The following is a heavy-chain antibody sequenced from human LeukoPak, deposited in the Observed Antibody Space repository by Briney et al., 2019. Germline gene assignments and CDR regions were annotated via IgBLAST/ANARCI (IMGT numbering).Heavy chain of an antibody. CDR2: TYYRSKWYN. CDR1: GDSVSSNSAA. J-gene: IGHJ4*02. V-gene: IGHV6-1*01. D-gene: IGHD1-1*01. CDR3: TRDGIRVLDY. Sequence: SQTPSLTCAISGDSVSSNSAAWNWIRQSPSRGLEWLGRTYYRSKWYNDYAVSVKSRIVINPDTSKNQFSLQLSSVTPKDTAVYYCTRDGIRVLDYWGQGILVTVSS.